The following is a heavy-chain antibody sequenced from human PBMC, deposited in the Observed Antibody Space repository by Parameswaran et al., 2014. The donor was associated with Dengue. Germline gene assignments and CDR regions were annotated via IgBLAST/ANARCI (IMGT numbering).Heavy chain of an antibody. CDR3: ARGQQQLPTHYYYYGMDV. D-gene: IGHD1-1*01. V-gene: IGHV4-39*07. Sequence: WIRQPPGKGLEWIGNIYYSGATYYNPSLKSRVIISVETSKNQFSVTLTSVTAADTAIYYCARGQQQLPTHYYYYGMDVWGQGTTVTVSS. J-gene: IGHJ6*02. CDR2: IYYSGAT.